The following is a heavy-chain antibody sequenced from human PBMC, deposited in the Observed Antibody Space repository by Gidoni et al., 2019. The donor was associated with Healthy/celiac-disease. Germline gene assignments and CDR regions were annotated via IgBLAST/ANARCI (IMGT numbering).Heavy chain of an antibody. CDR2: ISWNSGSI. Sequence: EVQLVESGGGLVQPGRSLRLSCAASGFTFDDYAMHWVRQAPGKGLEWVSGISWNSGSIGYADSVKSRFTISRDNAKNSLYLQMNSLRAEDTALYYCARQRLRFLEWLWDAFDIWGQGTMVTVSS. V-gene: IGHV3-9*01. D-gene: IGHD3-3*01. J-gene: IGHJ3*02. CDR1: GFTFDDYA. CDR3: ARQRLRFLEWLWDAFDI.